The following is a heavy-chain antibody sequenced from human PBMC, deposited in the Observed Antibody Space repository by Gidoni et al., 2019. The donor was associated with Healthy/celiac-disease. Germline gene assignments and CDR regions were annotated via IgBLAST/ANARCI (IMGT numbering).Heavy chain of an antibody. CDR1: GFTFSNAW. CDR3: TTRRFGDPYYPYFDY. Sequence: AASGFTFSNAWMSWVRQAPGKGLEWVGRIKSKTDGGTTDYAAPVKGRFTISRDDSKNTLYLQMNSLKTEDTAVYYCTTRRFGDPYYPYFDYWGQGTLVTVSS. CDR2: IKSKTDGGTT. J-gene: IGHJ4*02. D-gene: IGHD3-10*01. V-gene: IGHV3-15*01.